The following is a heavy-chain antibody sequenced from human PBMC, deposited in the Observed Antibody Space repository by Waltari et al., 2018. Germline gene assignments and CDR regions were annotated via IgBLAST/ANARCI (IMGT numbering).Heavy chain of an antibody. CDR3: SGCEVTGTNF. CDR2: IRREPYNYAT. CDR1: GFSFAGAS. Sequence: EVQVVESGGGLVQPGGSLKLSCAPSGFSFAGASIHWVRQTSGKGLEWVGRIRREPYNYATAYSASVKGRFTISRDDSKNTAFLQMNSLMTEDTAVYYCSGCEVTGTNFWGQGTLVTVSS. V-gene: IGHV3-73*01. D-gene: IGHD6-19*01. J-gene: IGHJ4*02.